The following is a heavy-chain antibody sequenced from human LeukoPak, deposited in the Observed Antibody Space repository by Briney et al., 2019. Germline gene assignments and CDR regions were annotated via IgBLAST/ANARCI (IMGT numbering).Heavy chain of an antibody. J-gene: IGHJ6*02. V-gene: IGHV4-31*11. CDR3: ARDRLELRYYYYGMDV. CDR2: IYYSGST. Sequence: NASETLSLTCAVSGVSISSGGYYWSWIRQHPRKGLEWIGYIYYSGSTYYNPSLKSRVTISVDTSKNQFSLKLSSVTAADTAVYYCARDRLELRYYYYGMDVWGQGTTVTVSS. D-gene: IGHD1-7*01. CDR1: GVSISSGGYY.